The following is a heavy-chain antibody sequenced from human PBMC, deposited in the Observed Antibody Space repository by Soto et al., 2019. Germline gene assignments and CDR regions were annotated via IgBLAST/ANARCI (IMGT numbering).Heavy chain of an antibody. CDR1: GYIFSNYD. D-gene: IGHD3-10*01. V-gene: IGHV1-18*01. CDR2: VRGYTGNT. CDR3: VRFGSAPYYYYGVDV. Sequence: QVQLVQSETEVKKPGASVKVSCKASGYIFSNYDITWVRQAPGQGLEWMGWVRGYTGNTKYAQKFQDRVTMTTDTSTSTVYMELRSLRSDDTAVYYCVRFGSAPYYYYGVDVWGQGTTVFVSS. J-gene: IGHJ6*02.